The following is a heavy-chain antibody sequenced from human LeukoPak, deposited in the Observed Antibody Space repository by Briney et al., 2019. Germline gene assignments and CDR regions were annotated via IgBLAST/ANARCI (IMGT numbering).Heavy chain of an antibody. J-gene: IGHJ4*02. V-gene: IGHV1-69*06. D-gene: IGHD6-13*01. CDR3: ARVGYRRRGGVFDY. CDR2: IIPIFGTA. CDR1: GYTFTSYG. Sequence: GASVKVSCKASGYTFTSYGISWVRQAPGQGLEWMGGIIPIFGTANYAQKFQGRVTITADKSTSTAYMELSSRRSEDTAVYYCARVGYRRRGGVFDYWGQGTLVTVSS.